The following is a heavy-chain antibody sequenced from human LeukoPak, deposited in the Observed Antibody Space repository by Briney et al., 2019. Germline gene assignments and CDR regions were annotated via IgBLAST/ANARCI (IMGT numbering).Heavy chain of an antibody. J-gene: IGHJ4*02. Sequence: ASVKVSCKASGYTFTSYDINWVRQATGQGLEWMGWMNPNSGNTGYAQKFQGRVTITRNTSISTAYMELSSLRSEDTAVYYCARVYYDSSGYYHHFDYWGQGTLVTVSS. CDR1: GYTFTSYD. CDR3: ARVYYDSSGYYHHFDY. D-gene: IGHD3-22*01. CDR2: MNPNSGNT. V-gene: IGHV1-8*03.